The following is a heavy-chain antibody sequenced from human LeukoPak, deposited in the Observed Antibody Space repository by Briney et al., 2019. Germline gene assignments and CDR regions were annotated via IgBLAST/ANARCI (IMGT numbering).Heavy chain of an antibody. Sequence: ASVTVSCKASGYTFTGYYMHWVRQAPGQGLEWMGRINPNSGGTNYAQKFQGRVTMTRDTSISTAYMELGRLRSDDTAVYYCARDAGRYCSGGSCYPNYWGQGTLVTVSS. CDR3: ARDAGRYCSGGSCYPNY. CDR2: INPNSGGT. J-gene: IGHJ4*02. D-gene: IGHD2-15*01. V-gene: IGHV1-2*06. CDR1: GYTFTGYY.